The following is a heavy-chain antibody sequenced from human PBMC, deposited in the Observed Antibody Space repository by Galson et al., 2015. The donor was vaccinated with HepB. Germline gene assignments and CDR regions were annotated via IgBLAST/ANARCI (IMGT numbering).Heavy chain of an antibody. Sequence: SLRLSCAASGFTFSRYGMHWVRQAPGKGLEWVAVIWYDGSNKYYADSVKGRFTISRDNSKNTLYLQMNSLRAEDTAVYYCARAGYCSSTSCYSGDYWGQGTLVTVSS. J-gene: IGHJ4*02. D-gene: IGHD2-2*01. CDR3: ARAGYCSSTSCYSGDY. V-gene: IGHV3-33*01. CDR2: IWYDGSNK. CDR1: GFTFSRYG.